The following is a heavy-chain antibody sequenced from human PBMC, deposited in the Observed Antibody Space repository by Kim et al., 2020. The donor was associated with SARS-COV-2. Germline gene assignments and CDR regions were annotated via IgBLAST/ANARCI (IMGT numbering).Heavy chain of an antibody. V-gene: IGHV1-2*02. CDR3: ARERYSSSWTETYYYYYGMDV. CDR2: INPNSGGT. J-gene: IGHJ6*02. CDR1: GYTFTGYY. Sequence: ASVKVSCKASGYTFTGYYMHWVRQAPGQGLEWMGWINPNSGGTNYAQKFQGRVTMTRDTSISTAYMELSRLRSDDTAVYYCARERYSSSWTETYYYYYGMDVWGQGTTVTVSS. D-gene: IGHD6-13*01.